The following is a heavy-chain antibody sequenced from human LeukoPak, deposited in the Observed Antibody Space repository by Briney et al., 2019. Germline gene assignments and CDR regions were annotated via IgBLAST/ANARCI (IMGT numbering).Heavy chain of an antibody. CDR2: ISGSGDST. CDR3: ARGGYSNY. Sequence: PGGSLRLSCAASGFTFNSYAMTWVRQAPGKGLEWVSAISGSGDSTYYADSVKGRFTISRDNSKNTLYLQMNSLRVEDTAVYYCARGGYSNYWGQGTLVTVSS. J-gene: IGHJ4*02. CDR1: GFTFNSYA. D-gene: IGHD6-13*01. V-gene: IGHV3-23*01.